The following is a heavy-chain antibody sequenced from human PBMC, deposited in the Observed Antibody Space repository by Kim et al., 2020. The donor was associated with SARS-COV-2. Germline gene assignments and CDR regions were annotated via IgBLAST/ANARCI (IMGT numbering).Heavy chain of an antibody. V-gene: IGHV4-34*01. CDR2: INHSGST. CDR3: ARGKSNITMIVVVTAYYYYYMDV. D-gene: IGHD3-22*01. CDR1: GGSFSGYY. Sequence: SETLSLTCAVYGGSFSGYYWSWIRQPPGKGLEWIGEINHSGSTNYNPSLKSRVTISVDTSKNQFSLKLSSVTAADTAVYYCARGKSNITMIVVVTAYYYYYMDVWGKGTTVTVSS. J-gene: IGHJ6*03.